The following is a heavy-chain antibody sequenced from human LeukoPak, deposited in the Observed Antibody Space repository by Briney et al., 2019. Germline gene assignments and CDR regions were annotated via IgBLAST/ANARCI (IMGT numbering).Heavy chain of an antibody. D-gene: IGHD3-9*01. CDR1: GFTFSDYY. V-gene: IGHV3-11*01. J-gene: IGHJ4*02. Sequence: PGGSLRLSCAASGFTFSDYYMSWIRQAPGKGLEWVSYISSSGSTIYYADSVKGRFTISRDNAKNSLYLQMNSLRAEDTAVYICARSRSPVDWLLSYFDYWGQGTLVTVSS. CDR3: ARSRSPVDWLLSYFDY. CDR2: ISSSGSTI.